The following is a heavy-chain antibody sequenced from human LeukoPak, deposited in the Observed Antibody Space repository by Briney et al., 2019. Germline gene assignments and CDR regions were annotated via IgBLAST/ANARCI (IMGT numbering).Heavy chain of an antibody. CDR3: ARAGWIQLWSQPHCFDY. CDR1: GGTFSSYA. J-gene: IGHJ4*02. Sequence: ASVKVSCKASGGTFSSYAISWVRQAPGQGLEWMGGIIPIFGTANYAQKFQGRVTITADKSTSTAYMELSSLRSEDTAVYYCARAGWIQLWSQPHCFDYWGQGTLVTVSS. V-gene: IGHV1-69*06. CDR2: IIPIFGTA. D-gene: IGHD5-18*01.